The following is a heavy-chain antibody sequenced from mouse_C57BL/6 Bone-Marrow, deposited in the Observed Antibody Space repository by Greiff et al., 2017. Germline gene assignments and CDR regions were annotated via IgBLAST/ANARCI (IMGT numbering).Heavy chain of an antibody. Sequence: DVKLVESGGGLVKPGGSLKLSCAASGFTFSSYAMSWVRQTPEKRLEWVATISDGGSYTYYPDNVKGRFTISRDNAKNNLYLQMSHLKSEDTAMYYCASSTVGAPMDYWGQGTSVTVSS. J-gene: IGHJ4*01. CDR2: ISDGGSYT. V-gene: IGHV5-4*03. CDR3: ASSTVGAPMDY. D-gene: IGHD1-1*01. CDR1: GFTFSSYA.